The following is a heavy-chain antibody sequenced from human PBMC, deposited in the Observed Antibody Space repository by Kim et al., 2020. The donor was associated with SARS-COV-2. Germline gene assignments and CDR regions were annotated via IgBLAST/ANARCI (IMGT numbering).Heavy chain of an antibody. CDR3: AKIRAMAARGWFDP. Sequence: ASWKGRFTLPRDNSKNTLYLQMNSLRAEDTAVYYCAKIRAMAARGWFDPWGQGTLVTVSS. J-gene: IGHJ5*02. D-gene: IGHD6-6*01. V-gene: IGHV3-23*01.